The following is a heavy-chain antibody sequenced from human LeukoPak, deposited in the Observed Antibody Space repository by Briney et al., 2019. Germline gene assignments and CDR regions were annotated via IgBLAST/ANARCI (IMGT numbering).Heavy chain of an antibody. CDR1: GFTFSSYA. J-gene: IGHJ4*02. CDR3: AKDVIRVGASHFDY. Sequence: GGSLRLSCAVSGFTFSSYAMSWVRQAPGKGLEWVSAISDSDGRTYYADSVKGRFTISRDNSKNTLYLQMNGLRAEDTAVYYCAKDVIRVGASHFDYWGQGTLVTVSS. V-gene: IGHV3-23*01. D-gene: IGHD3-10*01. CDR2: ISDSDGRT.